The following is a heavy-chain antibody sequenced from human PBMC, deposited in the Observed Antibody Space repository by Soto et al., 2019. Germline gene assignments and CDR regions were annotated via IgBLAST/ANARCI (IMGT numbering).Heavy chain of an antibody. Sequence: SVKVSCKASGGTFSNSAIYWVRQAPGQGLVWMGGFNPIFGAPYYAQTFQGRVTITADESTGTVYMDLSSLRSEDTAVYYCAVGNSNTYNWFDPWGQGTLVIVS. CDR3: AVGNSNTYNWFDP. CDR1: GGTFSNSA. D-gene: IGHD1-1*01. J-gene: IGHJ5*02. CDR2: FNPIFGAP. V-gene: IGHV1-69*13.